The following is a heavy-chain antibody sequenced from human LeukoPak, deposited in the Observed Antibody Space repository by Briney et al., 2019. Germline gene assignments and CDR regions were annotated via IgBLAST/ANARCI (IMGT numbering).Heavy chain of an antibody. V-gene: IGHV1-2*04. J-gene: IGHJ4*02. CDR2: INPNSGGT. Sequence: GASVKVSCKASGYTFTGYYMPWVRQAPGQGLEWMGWINPNSGGTNYAQKFQGWVTMTRDTSISTAYMELSRLRSDDTAVYYCARGDDILTGYLYYFDYWGQGTLVTVSS. CDR3: ARGDDILTGYLYYFDY. D-gene: IGHD3-9*01. CDR1: GYTFTGYY.